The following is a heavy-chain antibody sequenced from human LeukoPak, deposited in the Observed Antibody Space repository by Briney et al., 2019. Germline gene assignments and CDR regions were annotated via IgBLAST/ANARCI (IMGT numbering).Heavy chain of an antibody. CDR3: TRDESDIVVVPAALRDY. CDR1: GFTFGDYA. V-gene: IGHV3-49*04. CDR2: IRSKAYGGTT. J-gene: IGHJ4*02. Sequence: GGSLRLSCTASGFTFGDYAMSWVRQAPGKGLEWVGFIRSKAYGGTTEYAASVKGRFTITRDDSKSIAYLQMNSLKTEDTAVYYCTRDESDIVVVPAALRDYWGQGTLVTVSS. D-gene: IGHD2-2*01.